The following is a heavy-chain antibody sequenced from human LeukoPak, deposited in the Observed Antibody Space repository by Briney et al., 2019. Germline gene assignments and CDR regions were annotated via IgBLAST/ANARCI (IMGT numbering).Heavy chain of an antibody. CDR1: GFPFSSYN. Sequence: PGGSLRLSCAASGFPFSSYNMNWVRQAPGKGLEWISYISTRSIIYYADSVKGRFTISRDNAKNSVYLQMNSLRAEDTAVYYCARDTVLSYDYWGQGTRVAVSS. CDR2: ISTRSII. D-gene: IGHD3-10*01. J-gene: IGHJ4*02. V-gene: IGHV3-48*01. CDR3: ARDTVLSYDY.